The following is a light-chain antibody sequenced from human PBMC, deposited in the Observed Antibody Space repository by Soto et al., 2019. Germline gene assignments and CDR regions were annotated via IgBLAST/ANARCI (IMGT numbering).Light chain of an antibody. V-gene: IGKV1-5*01. J-gene: IGKJ1*01. Sequence: ETQMTQSPSSLSASEGDRVTITCRASQTVSSWLAWYQQKPGKAPKLLIYDASNLESGVPSRFSGGGSGTEFSLTISSLQPDDFATYYCQQYNYFWAFGQGTKVDI. CDR1: QTVSSW. CDR2: DAS. CDR3: QQYNYFWA.